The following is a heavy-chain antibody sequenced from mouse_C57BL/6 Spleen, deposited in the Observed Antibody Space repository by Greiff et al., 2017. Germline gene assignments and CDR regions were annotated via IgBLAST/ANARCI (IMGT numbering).Heavy chain of an antibody. J-gene: IGHJ2*01. CDR3: ARRGY. CDR1: GYTFTSYW. V-gene: IGHV1-50*01. CDR2: IDPSDSYT. Sequence: VQLQQPGAELVKPGASVKLSCKASGYTFTSYWMQWVKQRPGQGLEWIGEIDPSDSYTNYNQKFKGKATLNVDTSSSTAYMQLSSLTSEDSAVYICARRGYWGQGTTLTVSS.